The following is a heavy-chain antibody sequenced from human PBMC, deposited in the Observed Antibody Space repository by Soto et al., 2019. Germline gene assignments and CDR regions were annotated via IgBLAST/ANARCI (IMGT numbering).Heavy chain of an antibody. CDR3: ARVLCSITGCYSMSIDY. D-gene: IGHD2-2*02. CDR1: GASISSSNW. V-gene: IGHV4-4*02. CDR2: IYHSGST. J-gene: IGHJ4*01. Sequence: KTSETLSLTCAVSGASISSSNWWNWVRQPPGKGLEWIGEIYHSGSTNYNPSLKSRVTISVDKSKNQFSLKLSSVTAADTAIYYCARVLCSITGCYSMSIDYWGQGTLVTVSS.